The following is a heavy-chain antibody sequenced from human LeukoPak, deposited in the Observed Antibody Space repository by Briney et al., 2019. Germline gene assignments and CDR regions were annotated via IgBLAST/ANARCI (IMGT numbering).Heavy chain of an antibody. CDR3: TRDPPNDQSYDV. Sequence: SQTLPLTCAIFGDSVSNNGAAWNWIRQSPSRCLEWLGRTYYRSKWFYDYAVSVISRIIISPDTFQNQFSLQLSSMTPDDTAVYYCTRDPPNDQSYDVWSQGTLVTVSS. CDR1: GDSVSNNGAA. D-gene: IGHD1-1*01. CDR2: TYYRSKWFY. J-gene: IGHJ4*02. V-gene: IGHV6-1*01.